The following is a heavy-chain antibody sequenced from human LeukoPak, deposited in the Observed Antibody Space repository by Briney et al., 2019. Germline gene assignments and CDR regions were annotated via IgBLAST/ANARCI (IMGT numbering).Heavy chain of an antibody. CDR2: ISGSGSST. J-gene: IGHJ4*02. D-gene: IGHD6-13*01. CDR1: GFTFSSYA. Sequence: GGSLRLSCAASGFTFSSYATSWVRQAPGKGLEWVSVISGSGSSTYYADSVRGRFTISRDNSKNTLYLQMNSLRAEDTAVYYCASRLFSSSWYLDYFDHWGQGTLVTVSS. CDR3: ASRLFSSSWYLDYFDH. V-gene: IGHV3-23*01.